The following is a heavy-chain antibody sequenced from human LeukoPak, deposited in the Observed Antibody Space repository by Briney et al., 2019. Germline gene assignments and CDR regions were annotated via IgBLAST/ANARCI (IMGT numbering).Heavy chain of an antibody. Sequence: GGSLRLSCAASGFTFSSYGMHWVRQAPGKGLEWVAVISYDGSNKYYADSVKGRFTISRDNAKNSLYLQMNSLRAEDTAVYYCARELIWFGELSSLDYFDYWGQGTLVTVSS. CDR3: ARELIWFGELSSLDYFDY. V-gene: IGHV3-30*03. CDR2: ISYDGSNK. CDR1: GFTFSSYG. D-gene: IGHD3-10*01. J-gene: IGHJ4*02.